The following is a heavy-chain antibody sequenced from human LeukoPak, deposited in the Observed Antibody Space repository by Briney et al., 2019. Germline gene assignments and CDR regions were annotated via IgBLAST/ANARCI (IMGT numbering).Heavy chain of an antibody. V-gene: IGHV4-4*07. CDR3: ARGRPYSASYYDSDY. CDR2: IYTSGST. Sequence: SETLSLTCTVSGGSISSYYWSWIRQPAGKGLEWSGRIYTSGSTNYNPSLKSRVTMSVDTSKNQFSLKLSSVTAADTAMYYCARGRPYSASYYDSDYWGQGTLVTVSS. CDR1: GGSISSYY. D-gene: IGHD1-26*01. J-gene: IGHJ4*02.